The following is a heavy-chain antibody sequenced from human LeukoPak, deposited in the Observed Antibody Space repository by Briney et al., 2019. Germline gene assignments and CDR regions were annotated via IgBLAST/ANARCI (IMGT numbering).Heavy chain of an antibody. CDR2: INAGNGNT. CDR3: ARDGRNYYGDYLLHFDY. J-gene: IGHJ4*02. D-gene: IGHD4-17*01. Sequence: ASVKVSCKASGYTFTSYAMHWVRQAPGQRLEWMGWINAGNGNTKYSQKFQGRVAITRDTSASTAYMELSSLRSEDTAVYYCARDGRNYYGDYLLHFDYWGQGTLVTVSS. CDR1: GYTFTSYA. V-gene: IGHV1-3*01.